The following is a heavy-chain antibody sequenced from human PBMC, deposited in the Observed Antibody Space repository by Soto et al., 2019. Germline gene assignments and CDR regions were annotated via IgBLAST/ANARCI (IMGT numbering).Heavy chain of an antibody. CDR1: GFTFSNYW. J-gene: IGHJ4*02. CDR2: IKQDGSEN. V-gene: IGHV3-7*04. CDR3: ARGRYCSGGRCYFDY. D-gene: IGHD2-15*01. Sequence: PGGSLRLYCAATGFTFSNYWMSWVRQAPGEGLEWVANIKQDGSENSYVDSVKGRFTISRDNAKNSVYLQMNSLRAEDTAVYYCARGRYCSGGRCYFDYWGQGT.